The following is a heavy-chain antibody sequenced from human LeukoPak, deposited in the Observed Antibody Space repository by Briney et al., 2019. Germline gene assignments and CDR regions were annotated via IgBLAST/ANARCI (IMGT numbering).Heavy chain of an antibody. CDR2: ISANDGNT. CDR3: ARISLGAIWGYYYGMDV. V-gene: IGHV1-18*01. CDR1: GYTFTSYG. D-gene: IGHD1-26*01. J-gene: IGHJ6*02. Sequence: GASVKVSCKASGYTFTSYGISWVRQAPGQGLEWMGWISANDGNTDYPQKLQGRVTMTTDTSTSTAYMELSSLRSEDTAVFYCARISLGAIWGYYYGMDVWGQGTTVTVSS.